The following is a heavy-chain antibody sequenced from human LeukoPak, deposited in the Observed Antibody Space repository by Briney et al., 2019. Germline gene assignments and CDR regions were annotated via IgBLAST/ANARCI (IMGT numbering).Heavy chain of an antibody. CDR3: AKRGVVIRVILVGFHKEAYYFDS. Sequence: GGSLRLSCAVSGITLSNYGMSWVRQAPGKGLEWVAGISDSGGRTNYADSVKGRFTISRDNPKNTLYLQMNSLRTKDTAVYFCAKRGVVIRVILVGFHKEAYYFDSWGQGALVTVSS. CDR2: ISDSGGRT. J-gene: IGHJ4*02. CDR1: GITLSNYG. V-gene: IGHV3-23*01. D-gene: IGHD3-22*01.